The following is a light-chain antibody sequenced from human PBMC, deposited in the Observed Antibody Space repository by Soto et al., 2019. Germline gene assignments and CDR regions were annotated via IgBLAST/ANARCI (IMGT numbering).Light chain of an antibody. V-gene: IGLV2-14*03. Sequence: QPVLTQPASVSGSPGQSITISCTGTSSDIGGYNYVSWYQQHPGKAPKLMIYDVTSRPSGVSNRFSGSKSGNTASLTISGLQAEDEADYYCSSYTSESFFMAFGGGTKLTVL. J-gene: IGLJ2*01. CDR2: DVT. CDR1: SSDIGGYNY. CDR3: SSYTSESFFMA.